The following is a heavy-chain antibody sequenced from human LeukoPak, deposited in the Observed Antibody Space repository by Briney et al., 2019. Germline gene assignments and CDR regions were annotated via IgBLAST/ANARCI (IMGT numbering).Heavy chain of an antibody. CDR3: AKVGYSSSWYPFDY. D-gene: IGHD6-13*01. V-gene: IGHV3-30*18. J-gene: IGHJ4*02. CDR2: ISYDGSNK. CDR1: GFTFSSYG. Sequence: GGSLRLSCAASGFTFSSYGMPWVRQAPGKGLEWVAVISYDGSNKYYADSVKGRFTISRDNSKNTLYLQMNSLRAEDTAVYYCAKVGYSSSWYPFDYWGQGTLVTVSS.